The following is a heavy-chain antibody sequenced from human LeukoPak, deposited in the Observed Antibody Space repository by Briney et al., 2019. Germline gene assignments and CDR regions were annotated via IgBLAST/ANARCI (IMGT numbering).Heavy chain of an antibody. CDR2: ISSSSSYI. J-gene: IGHJ3*02. V-gene: IGHV3-21*01. CDR3: ARDIYCSSTSCYIDAFDI. CDR1: GFTFSSYS. D-gene: IGHD2-2*02. Sequence: PGGSLRLSCAASGFTFSSYSMNWVRQAPGKGLEWVSSISSSSSYIYYADSVKGRFTISRDNAKNSLYLQMNSLRAEDTAVYYCARDIYCSSTSCYIDAFDIWGQGTMVTVSS.